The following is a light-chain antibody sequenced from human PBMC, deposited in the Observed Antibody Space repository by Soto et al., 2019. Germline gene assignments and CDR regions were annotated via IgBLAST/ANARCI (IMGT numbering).Light chain of an antibody. Sequence: QTVVTQEPSLTVSPGGTVTLTCASSTGAVTSGYYPNWFQQRPGQPPRALIYSTTYKHSWTPARFSGALLGGRAALTLSGGQPEDEADYYSLLFYGHGLVFGGGPKLTVL. CDR2: STT. CDR3: LLFYGHGLV. CDR1: TGAVTSGYY. V-gene: IGLV7-43*01. J-gene: IGLJ2*01.